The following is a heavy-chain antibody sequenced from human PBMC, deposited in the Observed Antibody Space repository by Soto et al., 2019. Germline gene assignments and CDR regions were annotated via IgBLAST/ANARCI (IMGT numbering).Heavy chain of an antibody. Sequence: VASVKVSCKASGYTFTSYAMHWVRQAPGQRLEWMGWINAGNGNTKYSQKFQGRVTITRDTSASTAYMELSSLRSEDTAVYYCAREWGYASSWYYWGQGTLVTVSS. D-gene: IGHD6-13*01. J-gene: IGHJ4*02. CDR1: GYTFTSYA. V-gene: IGHV1-3*01. CDR2: INAGNGNT. CDR3: AREWGYASSWYY.